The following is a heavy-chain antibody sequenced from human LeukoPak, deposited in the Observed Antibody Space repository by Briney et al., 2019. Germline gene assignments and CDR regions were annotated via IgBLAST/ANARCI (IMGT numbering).Heavy chain of an antibody. V-gene: IGHV3-11*06. CDR2: ISSSSSYT. Sequence: GGSLRLSCAASGFTFSDYYMSWIRQAPGKGLEWVSYISSSSSYTNYADSVKGRFTISRDNAKNSLYLQMNSLRAEDTAVYYCAKICSGWPLYYLDYWGQGTLVTVSS. CDR3: AKICSGWPLYYLDY. D-gene: IGHD6-19*01. CDR1: GFTFSDYY. J-gene: IGHJ4*02.